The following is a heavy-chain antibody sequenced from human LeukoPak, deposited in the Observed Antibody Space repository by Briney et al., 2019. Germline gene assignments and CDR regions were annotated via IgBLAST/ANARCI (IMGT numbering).Heavy chain of an antibody. CDR1: GYTFTSYG. CDR3: AREGGDQLLSVYD. D-gene: IGHD2-2*01. V-gene: IGHV1-8*03. Sequence: ASVKVSCKASGYTFTSYGINWVRQATGQGLEWMGWMNPNSGNTGYAQKFQGRVTITRNTSISTAYMELSSLRSEDTAVYYCAREGGDQLLSVYDWGQGTLVTVSS. J-gene: IGHJ4*02. CDR2: MNPNSGNT.